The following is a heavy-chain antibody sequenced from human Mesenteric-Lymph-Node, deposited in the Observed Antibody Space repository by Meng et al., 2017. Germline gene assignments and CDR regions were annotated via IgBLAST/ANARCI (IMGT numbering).Heavy chain of an antibody. CDR3: ARDFSPSIGGGKFDH. CDR1: GYDFSGFF. Sequence: VQLVQSGTEVKKPGASVKVSCKASGYDFSGFFMQWVRQAPGQRLEWMGRINPHTGGADYARNFQGRVTLTRDKSINTAYLELSRLTSDDTAVYYCARDFSPSIGGGKFDHWGQGTLVTVSS. CDR2: INPHTGGA. D-gene: IGHD6-6*01. V-gene: IGHV1-2*06. J-gene: IGHJ4*02.